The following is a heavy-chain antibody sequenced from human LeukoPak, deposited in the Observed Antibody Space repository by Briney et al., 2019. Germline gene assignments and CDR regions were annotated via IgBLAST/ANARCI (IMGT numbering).Heavy chain of an antibody. CDR1: GYTFTSYG. V-gene: IGHV1-18*01. D-gene: IGHD2-2*01. Sequence: GASVKVSCKASGYTFTSYGISWVRQAPGQGLEWMGWISAYNGNTNYAQKLQGRVTMTTDTSTSTAYMELRSLRSDDTAVYYCAREGVVVPAEGAFDIWGQGTMVTVSS. J-gene: IGHJ3*02. CDR3: AREGVVVPAEGAFDI. CDR2: ISAYNGNT.